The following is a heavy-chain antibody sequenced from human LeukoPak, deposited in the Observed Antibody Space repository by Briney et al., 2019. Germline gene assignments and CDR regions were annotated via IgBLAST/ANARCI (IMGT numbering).Heavy chain of an antibody. Sequence: GGSLRLSCAASGFTFSSYAMSWVRQAPGKGLEWVSAISGSGGSTYYADSVKGRFTISRDNSKNTLYLQMNSLRAEDTAVYYCASGSYDILTGYYPPGYWGQGTLVTVSS. V-gene: IGHV3-23*01. CDR3: ASGSYDILTGYYPPGY. D-gene: IGHD3-9*01. CDR1: GFTFSSYA. CDR2: ISGSGGST. J-gene: IGHJ4*02.